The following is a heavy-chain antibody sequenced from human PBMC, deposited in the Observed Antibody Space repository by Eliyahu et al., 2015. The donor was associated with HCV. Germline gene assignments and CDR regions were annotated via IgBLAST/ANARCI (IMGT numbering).Heavy chain of an antibody. D-gene: IGHD3-22*01. J-gene: IGHJ6*02. CDR3: ARAAYYYDSSGYYYRYYYYGMDV. CDR2: IYYSGST. V-gene: IGHV4-59*01. CDR1: GGSISSYY. Sequence: QVQLQESGPGLVKPSETLSLTCTVSGGSISSYYWSWIRQPPGKGLEWIGYIYYSGSTNYNPSLKSRVTISVDTSKNQFSLKLSSVTAADTAVYYCARAAYYYDSSGYYYRYYYYGMDVWGQGTTVTVSS.